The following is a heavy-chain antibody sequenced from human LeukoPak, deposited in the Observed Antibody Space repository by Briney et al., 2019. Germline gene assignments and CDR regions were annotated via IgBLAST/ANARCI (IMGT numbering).Heavy chain of an antibody. D-gene: IGHD3-10*01. V-gene: IGHV3-21*01. J-gene: IGHJ3*02. Sequence: PGGSLRLSCAASGFTFSSYSMNWVRQAPGKGLEWVSSIGSTSNYIYYSDSVKGRFTISRDNANNSLYLQMNSLRAEDTAVYHCARDRLLWFGELPLGDAFDIWGQGTMVTVSS. CDR2: IGSTSNYI. CDR1: GFTFSSYS. CDR3: ARDRLLWFGELPLGDAFDI.